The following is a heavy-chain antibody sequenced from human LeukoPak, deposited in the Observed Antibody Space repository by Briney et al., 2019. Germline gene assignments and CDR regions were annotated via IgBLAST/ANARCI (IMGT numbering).Heavy chain of an antibody. Sequence: ASVKVSYKASGYTFSSYGISWVRQAPGQGLEWMGWISAYNGNTNYAQKLQGRVTMTTDTSTSTAYMELRSLRSDDTAVYYCARGTRYSSSGSYYYYMDVWGKGNTVTVSS. V-gene: IGHV1-18*01. D-gene: IGHD6-13*01. J-gene: IGHJ6*03. CDR3: ARGTRYSSSGSYYYYMDV. CDR1: GYTFSSYG. CDR2: ISAYNGNT.